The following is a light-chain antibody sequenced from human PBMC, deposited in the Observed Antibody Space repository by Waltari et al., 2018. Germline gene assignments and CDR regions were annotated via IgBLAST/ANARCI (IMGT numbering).Light chain of an antibody. CDR3: QHYMRLPVT. V-gene: IGKV3-20*01. CDR1: ESVSRS. Sequence: DIVLTQSPCTLSSSVGDRATVSCRASESVSRSLAWYQQKPGQAPRLLIYGASTRATGIPDRFSGSGSGTDFSLTISRLEPDDFAVYYCQHYMRLPVTFGQGTTVEI. J-gene: IGKJ1*01. CDR2: GAS.